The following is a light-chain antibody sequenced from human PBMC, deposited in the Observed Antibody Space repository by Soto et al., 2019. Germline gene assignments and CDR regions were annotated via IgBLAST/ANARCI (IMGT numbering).Light chain of an antibody. Sequence: DIVMTQSPDSLAVSLGERATINCKSSQRVLYSSSNKNYLAWYQQKPGQPPKLLIYWASTRESGVPGRFSGSGSGTDFTLTIRSLQAEDVAVYYCQQYCSSPWTFGQGTKVEIK. CDR2: WAS. CDR1: QRVLYSSSNKNY. V-gene: IGKV4-1*01. CDR3: QQYCSSPWT. J-gene: IGKJ1*01.